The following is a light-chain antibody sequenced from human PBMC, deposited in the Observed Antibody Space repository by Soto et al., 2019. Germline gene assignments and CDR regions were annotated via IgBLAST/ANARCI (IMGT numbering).Light chain of an antibody. CDR1: QSVRSN. J-gene: IGKJ1*01. CDR2: GAL. Sequence: EIVMTQSPATLSVSPGERATFSCRASQSVRSNLAWYQQKPGQAPRLLIYGALTRASGIPARFSGSGSGTEFTLTISSLQSEDFAVYYCQQYNNWRTFGQGTKVDI. CDR3: QQYNNWRT. V-gene: IGKV3-15*01.